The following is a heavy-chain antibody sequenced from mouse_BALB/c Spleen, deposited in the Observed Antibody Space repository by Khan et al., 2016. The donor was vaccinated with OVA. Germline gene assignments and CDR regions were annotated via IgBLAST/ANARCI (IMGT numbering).Heavy chain of an antibody. J-gene: IGHJ3*01. CDR3: ARGGYGSPFAY. CDR2: LDPSKSET. D-gene: IGHD1-1*01. Sequence: QVPLKQSGPELVRPGASVKMSCKASGYTFTSFWIHWVKQRPGQGLEWIGMLDPSKSETRLNQKFKDKATLNVDKASNTAYMQLSRLTSEDSAVYYCARGGYGSPFAYWGQGTLVTVSA. CDR1: GYTFTSFW. V-gene: IGHV1S127*01.